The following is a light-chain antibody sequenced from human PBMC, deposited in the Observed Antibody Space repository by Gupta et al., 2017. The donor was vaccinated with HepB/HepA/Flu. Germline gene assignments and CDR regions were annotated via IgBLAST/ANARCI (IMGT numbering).Light chain of an antibody. CDR3: QQWVTSPVT. V-gene: IGKV1-39*01. CDR1: QNINTY. J-gene: IGKJ4*01. CDR2: ASS. Sequence: DIQMIQSPASLYASIGDRITVTCRASQNINTYVNWYQQKPGEAPKLLIYASSMLQSGVPSRFSGDASGTDFTLTINLLPPEDFTSYYCQQWVTSPVTFGTGTKVEIK.